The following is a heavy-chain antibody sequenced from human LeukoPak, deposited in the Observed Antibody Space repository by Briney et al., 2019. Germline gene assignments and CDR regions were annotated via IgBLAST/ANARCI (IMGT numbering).Heavy chain of an antibody. D-gene: IGHD3-3*01. Sequence: ASVEVSCKASGYTFTSYYMHWVRQAPGQGLEWMGIINPIGCSTSYAQKLQGRFTITKDTSTSTVYMQLSSLRSEDTAVYYCARGAEDFWSGYYISYFDYWGQGTLVTVYS. CDR1: GYTFTSYY. CDR2: INPIGCST. J-gene: IGHJ4*02. CDR3: ARGAEDFWSGYYISYFDY. V-gene: IGHV1-46*04.